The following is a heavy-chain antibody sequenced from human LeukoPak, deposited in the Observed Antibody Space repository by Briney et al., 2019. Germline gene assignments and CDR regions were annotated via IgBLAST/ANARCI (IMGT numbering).Heavy chain of an antibody. CDR3: TTGTYCGGDCLDY. V-gene: IGHV3-15*01. Sequence: GGSLRLSCAASGFTFSNAWMSWVRQAPGKGLEWVGRIKSKTDGGTTDYAAPAKGRFTISRDDSKNTLYLQMNSLKTEDTAVYYCTTGTYCGGDCLDYWGQGTLVTVSS. J-gene: IGHJ4*02. CDR2: IKSKTDGGTT. D-gene: IGHD2-21*01. CDR1: GFTFSNAW.